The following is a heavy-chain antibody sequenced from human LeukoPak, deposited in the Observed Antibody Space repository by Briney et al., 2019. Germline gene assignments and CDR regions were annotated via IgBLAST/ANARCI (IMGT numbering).Heavy chain of an antibody. Sequence: SGESLKISCKGSGYTFTSFWIAWVRQMPGKGLEYMGIIYPTDSTTTYSPSFQGQVTMSVDKSINTAYLQWSSLNASDTAMYYCARRGGAADFDYWGQGTLVTVSS. V-gene: IGHV5-51*01. CDR1: GYTFTSFW. J-gene: IGHJ4*02. D-gene: IGHD3-16*01. CDR2: IYPTDSTT. CDR3: ARRGGAADFDY.